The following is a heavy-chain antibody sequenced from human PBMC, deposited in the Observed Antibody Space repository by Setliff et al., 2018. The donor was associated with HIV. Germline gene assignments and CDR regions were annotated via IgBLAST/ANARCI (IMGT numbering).Heavy chain of an antibody. Sequence: ASVKVSCKASGYTYTNYAISWVRQAPGQGLEWMGYVSAYNANTNYAQNFRGRVTMTTDTSASTVYLELRSLRSEDTAVYFCASKGGSENYPDSDAFDIWGQGTLVTVSS. V-gene: IGHV1-18*01. CDR3: ASKGGSENYPDSDAFDI. CDR2: VSAYNANT. J-gene: IGHJ3*02. CDR1: GYTYTNYA. D-gene: IGHD3-10*01.